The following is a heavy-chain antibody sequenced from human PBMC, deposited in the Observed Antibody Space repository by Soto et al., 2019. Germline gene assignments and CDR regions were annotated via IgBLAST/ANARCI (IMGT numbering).Heavy chain of an antibody. CDR3: ARAVAARPIYYGMDV. V-gene: IGHV5-51*01. CDR1: GYSFTSYW. Sequence: GESLKISCKGSGYSFTSYWIGWVRQMPGKGLEWMGIIYPGDSDTRYSPSFQGQVTISADKSISTAYLQWSSLKASDTAMYYCARAVAARPIYYGMDVWGQGTTVTVSS. D-gene: IGHD6-6*01. CDR2: IYPGDSDT. J-gene: IGHJ6*02.